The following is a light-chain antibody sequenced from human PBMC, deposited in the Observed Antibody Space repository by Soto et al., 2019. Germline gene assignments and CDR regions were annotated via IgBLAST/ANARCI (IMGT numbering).Light chain of an antibody. CDR2: DAS. J-gene: IGKJ3*01. CDR3: QQYGSSPCT. CDR1: QSVGSSY. V-gene: IGKV3D-20*01. Sequence: EIVLTQSPATLSLSPGERATLSCGASQSVGSSYLAWYQQKRGLAPRLLIYDASSRATGIPDRFSGSGSGTDFTLTISRLEPVDFAVYYCQQYGSSPCTFGPGTKVDIK.